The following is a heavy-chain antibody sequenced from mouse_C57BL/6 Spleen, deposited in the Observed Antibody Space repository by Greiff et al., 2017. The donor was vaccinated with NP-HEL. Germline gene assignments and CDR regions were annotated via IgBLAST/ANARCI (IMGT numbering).Heavy chain of an antibody. CDR2: INPSSGYT. Sequence: VQLQQSGAELARPGASVKMSCKASGYTFTSYTMHWVKQRPGQGLEWIGYINPSSGYTKYNQKFKYKATLTADKSSSTAYMQLSSLTSEDSAVYYCASQDGRFAYWGQGTLVTVSA. D-gene: IGHD3-2*02. CDR1: GYTFTSYT. CDR3: ASQDGRFAY. J-gene: IGHJ3*01. V-gene: IGHV1-4*01.